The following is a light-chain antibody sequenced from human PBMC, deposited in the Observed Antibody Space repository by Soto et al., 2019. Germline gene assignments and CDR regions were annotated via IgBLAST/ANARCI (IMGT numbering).Light chain of an antibody. CDR2: EVS. J-gene: IGLJ7*01. Sequence: QSVLTQPASVSGSPGQSITISCTGTSSDVGGFKYVSWYQQHPGKVPKLILYEVSHRPSGVSNRFSGSKSGNTASLTISGLQAEDEAKYYCSSYTSSSTLVFGGGTQLTVL. CDR3: SSYTSSSTLV. CDR1: SSDVGGFKY. V-gene: IGLV2-14*01.